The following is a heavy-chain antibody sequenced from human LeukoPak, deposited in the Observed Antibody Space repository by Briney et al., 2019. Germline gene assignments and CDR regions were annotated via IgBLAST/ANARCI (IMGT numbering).Heavy chain of an antibody. CDR2: IYYSGST. Sequence: SETLSLTCTVSGGSISSSGYYWGWIRQPPGKGLEWIGSIYYSGSTYYNPSLKSRVTISVDTSKNQFSLKLSSVTAADTAVYYCARLKSIAARPVGYFDYWGQGTLVTVSS. V-gene: IGHV4-39*01. CDR1: GGSISSSGYY. J-gene: IGHJ4*02. CDR3: ARLKSIAARPVGYFDY. D-gene: IGHD6-6*01.